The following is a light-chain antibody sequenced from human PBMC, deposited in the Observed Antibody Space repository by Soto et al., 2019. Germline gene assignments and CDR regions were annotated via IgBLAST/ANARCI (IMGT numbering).Light chain of an antibody. Sequence: QSVLTQPPSVSGAPGQTVTISCTGSSSNIGADYDVHWYQQLPGTAPKLLIFGDTNRPSGVPDRFSGSKSGTSASLAISGLQAEDEADYFCKSYAGSNTYVFGSGTKLTVL. J-gene: IGLJ1*01. CDR2: GDT. CDR1: SSNIGADYD. CDR3: KSYAGSNTYV. V-gene: IGLV1-40*01.